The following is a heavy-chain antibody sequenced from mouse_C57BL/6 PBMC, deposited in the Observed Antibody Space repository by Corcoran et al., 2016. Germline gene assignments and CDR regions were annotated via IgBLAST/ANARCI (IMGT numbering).Heavy chain of an antibody. J-gene: IGHJ2*01. CDR1: GSTFTTYG. V-gene: IGHV9-3*01. D-gene: IGHD2-4*01. CDR3: ARVYYDYDGVFDY. CDR2: INTYSGVP. Sequence: QIQLVQYGPELKKPGETVKISCTDSGSTFTTYGMSWVKPAPGKGLKVMGWINTYSGVPTYADDFKGRFAFSLETSASTAYLHINNLKIEDTATYFCARVYYDYDGVFDYWGQGTTLTVS.